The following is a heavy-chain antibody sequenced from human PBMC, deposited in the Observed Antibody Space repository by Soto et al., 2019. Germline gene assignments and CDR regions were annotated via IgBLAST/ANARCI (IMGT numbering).Heavy chain of an antibody. D-gene: IGHD3-3*01. CDR1: GFTFSSYG. CDR2: ISYDGSSK. CDR3: AKSLNYDFWSGNYGMDV. J-gene: IGHJ6*02. V-gene: IGHV3-30*18. Sequence: GGSLRLSCAASGFTFSSYGMHWVRQAPGKGLEWVAVISYDGSSKYYADSVKGRFTISRDNSKNTLYLQMNSLRAEDTAVYYCAKSLNYDFWSGNYGMDVWGQGTMVTVSS.